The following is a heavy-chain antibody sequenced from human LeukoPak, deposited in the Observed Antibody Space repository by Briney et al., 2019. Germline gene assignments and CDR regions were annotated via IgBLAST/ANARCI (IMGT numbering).Heavy chain of an antibody. J-gene: IGHJ4*02. CDR1: GFTVSSNY. CDR2: IYSGGTT. V-gene: IGHV3-66*02. CDR3: ARESGSYNFDY. Sequence: GGSLRLSCAASGFTVSSNYMTWVRQAPGKGLEWVSFIYSGGTTYYTDSVKGRSTVSTDNSKNTLYLQMNSLRAEDTAVYYCARESGSYNFDYWGQGTLVTVSS. D-gene: IGHD1-26*01.